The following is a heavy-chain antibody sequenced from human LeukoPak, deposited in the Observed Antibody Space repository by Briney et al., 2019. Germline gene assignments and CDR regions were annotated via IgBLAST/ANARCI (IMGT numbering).Heavy chain of an antibody. CDR3: ARHRDFWSKPDAFDI. D-gene: IGHD3-3*01. CDR2: ISGYNGNT. V-gene: IGHV1-18*01. CDR1: GYTFTSYG. J-gene: IGHJ3*02. Sequence: ASVKVSCKASGYTFTSYGISWVRQAPGQGLEWMGWISGYNGNTDYAQKLQGRVTMTTDTSTTTAYMELRSLRSDDTAMYYCARHRDFWSKPDAFDIWGQGTMVTVSS.